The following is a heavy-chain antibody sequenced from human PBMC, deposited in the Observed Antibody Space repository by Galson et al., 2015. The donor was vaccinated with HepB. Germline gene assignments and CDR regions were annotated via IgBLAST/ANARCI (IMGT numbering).Heavy chain of an antibody. V-gene: IGHV3-74*01. CDR1: GFTFSSYG. Sequence: SLRLSCAASGFTFSSYGMHWVRQAPGKGLVWVSRIDSDGSPTNYADSVKGRFTISRDNARNTLYLQMNSLRAEDTAVYYCAKELFGGYGSGSYYPDYWGQGTLVTVSS. CDR2: IDSDGSPT. CDR3: AKELFGGYGSGSYYPDY. J-gene: IGHJ4*02. D-gene: IGHD3-10*01.